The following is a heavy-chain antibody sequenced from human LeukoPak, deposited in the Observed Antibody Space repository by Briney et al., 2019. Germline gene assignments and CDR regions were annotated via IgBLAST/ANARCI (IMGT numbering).Heavy chain of an antibody. J-gene: IGHJ4*02. CDR2: IWHDGSNK. D-gene: IGHD3-10*01. CDR1: GFSFSTYG. Sequence: GGSLRLSCAASGFSFSTYGMHWVRQAPGKGLEWVGVIWHDGSNKFYADSVKGRSTISRDNSKNTLYLQMNSLRAEDTAVYYCARYASGSGPDYWGQGTLATVSS. V-gene: IGHV3-33*01. CDR3: ARYASGSGPDY.